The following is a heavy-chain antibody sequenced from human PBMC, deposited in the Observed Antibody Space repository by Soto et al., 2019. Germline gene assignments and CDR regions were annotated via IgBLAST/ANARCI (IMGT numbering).Heavy chain of an antibody. J-gene: IGHJ6*02. CDR3: ARAIWETSGMDV. D-gene: IGHD3-9*01. Sequence: EVQLVESGGGLVQPGGSLRLSCAASGFTFSSYAMHWVRQAPGKGLEYVSVISSNGGSTYYANSVKGRFTISRDNSTTTLSLQMRSLRAAAMAVYYFARAIWETSGMDVWGQGTTVTVSS. CDR2: ISSNGGST. CDR1: GFTFSSYA. V-gene: IGHV3-64*01.